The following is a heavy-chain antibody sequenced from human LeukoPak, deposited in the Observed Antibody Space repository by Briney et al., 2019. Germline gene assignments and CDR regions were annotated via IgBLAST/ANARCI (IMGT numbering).Heavy chain of an antibody. CDR1: GYTFTGYY. Sequence: ASVKVSCKASGYTFTGYYMHWVRQAPGQGLEWMGWINPNSGGTNYAQKFQGRVTMTRDTSISTAYMELSRLRSDDTAVYYCARTFEWELQTFDYWGQGTLVTVSS. CDR2: INPNSGGT. CDR3: ARTFEWELQTFDY. V-gene: IGHV1-2*02. J-gene: IGHJ4*02. D-gene: IGHD1-26*01.